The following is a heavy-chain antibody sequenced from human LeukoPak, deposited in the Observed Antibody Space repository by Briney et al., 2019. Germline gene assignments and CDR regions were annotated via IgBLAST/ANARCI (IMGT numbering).Heavy chain of an antibody. Sequence: ASVKVSCKGSGYTFTNYAISWVRQAPGQGLEWMGWTSVYKGNTNYAQKFQGRVTMTADTSTSTTYMEVRSLRSEDTAVYYCATDQYYYGSGSYYPYWGQGTLVTVSS. J-gene: IGHJ4*02. D-gene: IGHD3-10*01. V-gene: IGHV1-18*01. CDR3: ATDQYYYGSGSYYPY. CDR2: TSVYKGNT. CDR1: GYTFTNYA.